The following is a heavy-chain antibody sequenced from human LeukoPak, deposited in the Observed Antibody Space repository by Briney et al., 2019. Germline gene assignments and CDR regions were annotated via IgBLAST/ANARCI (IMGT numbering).Heavy chain of an antibody. CDR1: GFTFSSYS. J-gene: IGHJ3*02. CDR3: ARDGEYSSSSNAFDI. CDR2: ISSSSSYI. V-gene: IGHV3-21*01. D-gene: IGHD6-6*01. Sequence: GGSLRLSCAASGFTFSSYSMNWVRQAPGKGLEWVSSISSSSSYIYYADSVKGRFTISRDNAKNSLYLQRNSLRAEDTAVYYCARDGEYSSSSNAFDIWGQGTMVTVSS.